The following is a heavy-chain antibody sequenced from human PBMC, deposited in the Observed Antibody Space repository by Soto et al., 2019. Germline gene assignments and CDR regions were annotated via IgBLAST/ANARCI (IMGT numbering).Heavy chain of an antibody. CDR3: ARDGRYDSDYYYGMDV. CDR1: GFTLSSYA. Sequence: EVQLLESGGGLVQPGGSLSLSCAASGFTLSSYAMSWVRQAPGKGLEWVSSISSSSSYIYYADSVKGRFTISRDNAKNSLYLQMNSLRAEDTAVYYCARDGRYDSDYYYGMDVWGQGTTVTVSS. V-gene: IGHV3-21*01. D-gene: IGHD3-22*01. CDR2: ISSSSSYI. J-gene: IGHJ6*02.